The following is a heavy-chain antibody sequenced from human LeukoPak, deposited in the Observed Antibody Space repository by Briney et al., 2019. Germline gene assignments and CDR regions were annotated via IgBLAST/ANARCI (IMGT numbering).Heavy chain of an antibody. J-gene: IGHJ4*02. D-gene: IGHD1-26*01. CDR3: ARSTGSGGYYQAYYFDY. CDR1: GGSISSYY. V-gene: IGHV4-59*01. Sequence: PSETLSLTCTVSGGSISSYYWSWIRQPPGKGLEWIGYIYYSGSTNYNLSLKSRVTISVDTSKNQFSLKLSSVTAADTAVYYCARSTGSGGYYQAYYFDYWGQGTLVTVSS. CDR2: IYYSGST.